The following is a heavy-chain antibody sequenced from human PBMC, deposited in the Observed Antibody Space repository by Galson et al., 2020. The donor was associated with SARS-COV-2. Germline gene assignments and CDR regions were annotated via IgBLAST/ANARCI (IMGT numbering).Heavy chain of an antibody. CDR2: INHSGST. V-gene: IGHV4-34*01. Sequence: ETSETLSLTCAVYGGSFSGYYWSWIRQPPGKGLEWIGEINHSGSTNYNPSLKSRVTISVDTSKNQFSLKLSSVTAADTAVYYCARGEAVTTFYYYYYYGMDVWGQGTTVTVSS. CDR1: GGSFSGYY. CDR3: ARGEAVTTFYYYYYYGMDV. J-gene: IGHJ6*02. D-gene: IGHD4-17*01.